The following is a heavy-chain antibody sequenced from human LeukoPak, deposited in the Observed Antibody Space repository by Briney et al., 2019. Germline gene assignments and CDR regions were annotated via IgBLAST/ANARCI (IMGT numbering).Heavy chain of an antibody. D-gene: IGHD3-22*01. CDR1: GFTVSSNY. Sequence: PGGSLRLSCAASGFTVSSNYMSWVRQAPGKGLEWVSVIYSGGSTYYADSVKGRFTISRDNSKYTLYLQMNSLRAEDTAVYYCARGQKDSSGYYYYFDYWGQGTLVTVSS. CDR2: IYSGGST. J-gene: IGHJ4*02. CDR3: ARGQKDSSGYYYYFDY. V-gene: IGHV3-53*01.